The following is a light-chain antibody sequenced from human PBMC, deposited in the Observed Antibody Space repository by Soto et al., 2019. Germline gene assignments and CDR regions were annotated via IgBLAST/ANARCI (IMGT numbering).Light chain of an antibody. J-gene: IGKJ3*01. CDR2: GAS. V-gene: IGKV3-15*01. CDR1: QSVSSN. Sequence: EIVMTQSPATLSVSPGERATLSCRASQSVSSNLAWYQQKPGQAPTLLIYGASARATGIPARFSGSGSGTEFTLTISSLQSEDFAVYYCQQYGASPFTFGPGTRVEI. CDR3: QQYGASPFT.